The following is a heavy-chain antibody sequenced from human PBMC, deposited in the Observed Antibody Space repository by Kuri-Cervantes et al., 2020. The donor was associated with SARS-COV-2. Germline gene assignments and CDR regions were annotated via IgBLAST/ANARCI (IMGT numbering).Heavy chain of an antibody. CDR3: TRGKRIAARPSYGMDV. D-gene: IGHD6-6*01. J-gene: IGHJ6*02. CDR1: GDSVSSNSAA. Sequence: SETLSLTCAISGDSVSSNSAAWNWIRQSPSRGLEWLGRTYYRSKWYNDYAVSVKSRITINPDTSKNQFSLQLNSVTPEDTAVYYCTRGKRIAARPSYGMDVWGQGTTVTVSS. V-gene: IGHV6-1*01. CDR2: TYYRSKWYN.